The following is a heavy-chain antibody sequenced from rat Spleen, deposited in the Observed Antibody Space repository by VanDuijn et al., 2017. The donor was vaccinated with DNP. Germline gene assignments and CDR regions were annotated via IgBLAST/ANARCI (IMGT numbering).Heavy chain of an antibody. D-gene: IGHD1-11*01. CDR1: GFTFSDYY. CDR3: ARGGRSYFDY. J-gene: IGHJ2*01. V-gene: IGHV5-7*01. CDR2: ISTSGIRT. Sequence: EVQLVESGGGLVQPGRSLKLSCAASGFTFSDYYMAWVRQAPKKGLEWVATISTSGIRTYYPDSVKGRFIVSRDNAKSSLYLQMDSLRSDDTATYYCARGGRSYFDYWGQGVMVTVSS.